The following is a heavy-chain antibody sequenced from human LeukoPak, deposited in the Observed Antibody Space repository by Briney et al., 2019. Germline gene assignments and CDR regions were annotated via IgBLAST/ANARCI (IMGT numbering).Heavy chain of an antibody. CDR2: ISGGSDYI. Sequence: PGGSLRLSCAASGFTFSGYSMTWVRQAPGKGLEWVSSISGGSDYIFHADSVKGRFTVSRDNAKNSLYLHMNSLRAEDTAVYYCARGYSGTYRFGYWGQGTLVTVSS. CDR3: ARGYSGTYRFGY. J-gene: IGHJ4*02. CDR1: GFTFSGYS. D-gene: IGHD1-26*01. V-gene: IGHV3-21*01.